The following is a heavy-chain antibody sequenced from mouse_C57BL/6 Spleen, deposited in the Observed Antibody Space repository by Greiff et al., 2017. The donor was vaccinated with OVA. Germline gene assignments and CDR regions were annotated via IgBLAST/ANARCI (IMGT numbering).Heavy chain of an antibody. CDR3: ARRLSKGYFEV. Sequence: QVQLQQPGAELVKPGASVKLSCKASGYTFTSYWMHWVKQRPGQGLEWIGMIHPNSGSTNYNEKFKSKATLTVDKSSSTAYMQLSSLTSEDSAVYYCARRLSKGYFEVWGTGTTVTVSS. D-gene: IGHD2-5*01. CDR2: IHPNSGST. J-gene: IGHJ1*03. CDR1: GYTFTSYW. V-gene: IGHV1-64*01.